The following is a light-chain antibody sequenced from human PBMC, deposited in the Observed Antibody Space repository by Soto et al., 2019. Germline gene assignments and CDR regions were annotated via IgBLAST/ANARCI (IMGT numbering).Light chain of an antibody. V-gene: IGLV2-14*01. CDR3: CSYTTSTTYV. Sequence: SAPTQPASVSRSPGQSITISCPGTSSDVGGYSSVSWYPHHPDTPPRLIIYYVSSRPSGVSNRFSGSQSANTAFLTISGLQAGDEADYYCCSYTTSTTYVFGTGTKVTVL. CDR2: YVS. CDR1: SSDVGGYSS. J-gene: IGLJ1*01.